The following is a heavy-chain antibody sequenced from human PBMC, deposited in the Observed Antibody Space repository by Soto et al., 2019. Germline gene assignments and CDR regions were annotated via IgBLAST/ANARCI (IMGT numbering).Heavy chain of an antibody. CDR1: GFIVSDYD. Sequence: QVQLVESGGGLXKPGGSLRLSCAASGFIVSDYDMTWIRQAPGKGLEWVSCITTSGTTMYYTDSMKGRFTISRDNAKNSVYLQMNNLRDEDTAIYYCARHGGTFDPWGQGTLVSVSS. D-gene: IGHD1-7*01. CDR2: ITTSGTTM. V-gene: IGHV3-11*01. CDR3: ARHGGTFDP. J-gene: IGHJ5*02.